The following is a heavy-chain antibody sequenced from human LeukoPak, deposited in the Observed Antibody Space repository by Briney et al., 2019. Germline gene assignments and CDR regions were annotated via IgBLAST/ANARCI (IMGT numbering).Heavy chain of an antibody. CDR2: ISAYNGNT. J-gene: IGHJ4*02. CDR1: GYTFTSYD. Sequence: ASVKVSCKASGYTFTSYDINWVRQATGQGLEWMGWISAYNGNTNYAQKLQGRVTMTTDTSTSTAYMELRSLRSDDTAVYYCAIGGSYYGAPAIDYWGQGTLVTVSS. V-gene: IGHV1-18*01. D-gene: IGHD1-26*01. CDR3: AIGGSYYGAPAIDY.